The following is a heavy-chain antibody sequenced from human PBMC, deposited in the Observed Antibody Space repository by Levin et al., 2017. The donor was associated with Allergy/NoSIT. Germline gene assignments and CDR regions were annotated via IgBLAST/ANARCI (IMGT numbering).Heavy chain of an antibody. J-gene: IGHJ2*01. D-gene: IGHD2-15*01. CDR2: ISGSGGST. Sequence: GGSLRLSCAASGLTFSSYAVNWVRRAPGKGLEWVSVISGSGGSTFFADPVKGRFTISRGNSKNPVFLQMHSLGVEDTAIYYCAKDSLHEEVSANFWYFDLWGRGTLVTVSS. V-gene: IGHV3-23*01. CDR3: AKDSLHEEVSANFWYFDL. CDR1: GLTFSSYA.